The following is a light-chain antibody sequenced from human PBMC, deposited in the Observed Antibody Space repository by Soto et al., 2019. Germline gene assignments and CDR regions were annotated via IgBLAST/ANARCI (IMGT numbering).Light chain of an antibody. CDR1: SSNIGTNY. V-gene: IGLV1-47*01. J-gene: IGLJ2*01. CDR2: RNS. Sequence: QAVVTQPPSASGTPGQRVTISCSGSSSNIGTNYVYWYQQLPGTAPKLLIYRNSQRPSGVPDRFSGSKSGTSAALAISGLRSEDEAHYYCAAWDDSRKGVVFGVGTKLNVL. CDR3: AAWDDSRKGVV.